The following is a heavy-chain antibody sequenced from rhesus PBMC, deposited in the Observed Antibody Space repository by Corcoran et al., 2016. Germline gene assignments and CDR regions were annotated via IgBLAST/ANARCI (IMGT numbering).Heavy chain of an antibody. Sequence: QVQLQESGPGLVKPSETLSLTCAVSGYSISSGYGWSWIRQPPGKGLEWIGYIGASSGSTNYNPSLKSPVTLSKDTAQNQFSLKLGSVTAADTAVYYCAREWGFDYWGQGVLVTVSS. CDR3: AREWGFDY. J-gene: IGHJ4*01. V-gene: IGHV4-127*01. CDR1: GYSISSGYG. CDR2: IGASSGST. D-gene: IGHD7-45*01.